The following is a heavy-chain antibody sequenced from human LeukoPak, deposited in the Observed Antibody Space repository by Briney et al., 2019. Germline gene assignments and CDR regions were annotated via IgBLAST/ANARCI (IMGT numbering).Heavy chain of an antibody. Sequence: GGSLRLSCAASGFTFDDYAMHWVRQAQGKGLEWVSGISWNSGSIGYADSVKGRFTISRDNAKNSLYLQMNSLRAEDTALYYCAKSGQQWLGNFDYWGQGTLVTVSS. V-gene: IGHV3-9*01. CDR3: AKSGQQWLGNFDY. J-gene: IGHJ4*02. CDR2: ISWNSGSI. D-gene: IGHD6-19*01. CDR1: GFTFDDYA.